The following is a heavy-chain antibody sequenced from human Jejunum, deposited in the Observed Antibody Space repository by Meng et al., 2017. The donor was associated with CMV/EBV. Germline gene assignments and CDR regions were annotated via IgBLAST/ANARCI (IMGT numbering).Heavy chain of an antibody. CDR3: ARDRDDNWGNIDY. J-gene: IGHJ4*02. V-gene: IGHV4-39*07. CDR2: ISYSGRP. D-gene: IGHD7-27*01. Sequence: SGGSITTNYYSWGWIRQTPGKGLEWIGSISYSGRPYYNPSLKSRVTISVDTSKNQFSLMLTSVTATDTAVYYCARDRDDNWGNIDYWGQGTLVTVSS. CDR1: GGSITTNYYS.